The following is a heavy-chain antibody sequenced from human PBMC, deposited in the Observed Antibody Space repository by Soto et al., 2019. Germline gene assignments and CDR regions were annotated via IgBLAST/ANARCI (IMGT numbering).Heavy chain of an antibody. D-gene: IGHD3-10*01. CDR1: GISITSSY. J-gene: IGHJ6*02. V-gene: IGHV4-59*12. CDR2: ISDRGDI. CDR3: ARDYYGSASYDKYYYYGMDV. Sequence: SETLSLTCTVSGISITSSYWNWFRQSPGKGLEWIGQISDRGDINYNPPLESRVAISTDTSKNQVSLTLTSVTAADTAVYYCARDYYGSASYDKYYYYGMDVWGQGTTVTVSS.